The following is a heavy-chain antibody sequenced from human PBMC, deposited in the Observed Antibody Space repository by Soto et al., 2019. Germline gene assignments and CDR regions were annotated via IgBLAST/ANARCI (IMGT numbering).Heavy chain of an antibody. CDR1: GGSISSSSYY. Sequence: SETLSLTCTVSGGSISSSSYYWGWIRQPPGKGLEWIGSIYYSGSTYYNPSLKSRVTISVDTSKDQFSLKLSSVTAADTAVYYCARPGGGSLVYYYYMDFWGKGTTVTVSS. J-gene: IGHJ6*03. CDR3: ARPGGGSLVYYYYMDF. CDR2: IYYSGST. V-gene: IGHV4-39*01. D-gene: IGHD2-15*01.